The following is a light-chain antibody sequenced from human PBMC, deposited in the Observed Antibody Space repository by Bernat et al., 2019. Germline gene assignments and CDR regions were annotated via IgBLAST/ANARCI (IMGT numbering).Light chain of an antibody. CDR3: CSYAGSSTFLYV. CDR1: SSDVGSYNL. J-gene: IGLJ1*01. CDR2: EGS. Sequence: QSALTQPASVSGSSGQSITISCTGTSSDVGSYNLVSWYQQHPGKAPKLMIYEGSKRPSGVSNRFYGSKSGNTASLTISGLQAEDEADYYCCSYAGSSTFLYVFGTGTKVTVL. V-gene: IGLV2-23*01.